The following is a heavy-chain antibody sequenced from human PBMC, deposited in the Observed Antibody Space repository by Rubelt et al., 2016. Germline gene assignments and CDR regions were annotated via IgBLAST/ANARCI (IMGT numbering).Heavy chain of an antibody. CDR2: ISAYNGNT. V-gene: IGHV1-18*01. D-gene: IGHD1-26*01. CDR3: ARDSGSPRGGGHDY. J-gene: IGHJ4*02. Sequence: QVQLVQSGAEVKKPGASVKVSCKASGYTFTSYGISWVRQAPGQGLEWMGWISAYNGNTNYAQNLQGRVTLPTAPATSTAYMELGSRISRDPAVYYRARDSGSPRGGGHDYWGQGTLVTVSS. CDR1: GYTFTSYG.